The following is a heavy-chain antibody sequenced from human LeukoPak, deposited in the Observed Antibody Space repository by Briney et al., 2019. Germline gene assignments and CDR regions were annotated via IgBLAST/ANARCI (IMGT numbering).Heavy chain of an antibody. D-gene: IGHD3-16*01. CDR3: AAETYTDSCCWFDP. CDR2: IVVGSGAT. J-gene: IGHJ5*02. Sequence: SVKVSCKTSGFTFRSSAIQWVRQARGHRLEWIGWIVVGSGATSYAHYLQERLTITRDMSTGTAYLELSGLRSEDTGIYYCAAETYTDSCCWFDPWGQGTLVTVSS. CDR1: GFTFRSSA. V-gene: IGHV1-58*02.